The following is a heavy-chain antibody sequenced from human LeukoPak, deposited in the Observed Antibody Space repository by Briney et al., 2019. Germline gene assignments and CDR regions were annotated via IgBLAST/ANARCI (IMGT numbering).Heavy chain of an antibody. D-gene: IGHD2-2*01. CDR2: LYSDGRSL. V-gene: IGHV3-74*03. Sequence: PGGSLRLSCAGSGFNFTGYWMHWVRQAPGKGLEWISRLYSDGRSLTYADSVMGRFTISRDNSKNTLYLQMNSLRAEDTAVYYCAKVRAQYQLLFLGNWYFDLWGRGTLVTVSS. CDR1: GFNFTGYW. J-gene: IGHJ2*01. CDR3: AKVRAQYQLLFLGNWYFDL.